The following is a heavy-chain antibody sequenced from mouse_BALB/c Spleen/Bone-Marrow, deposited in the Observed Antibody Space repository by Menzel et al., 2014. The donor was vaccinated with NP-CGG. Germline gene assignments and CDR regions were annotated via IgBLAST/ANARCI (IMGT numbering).Heavy chain of an antibody. CDR2: INPYNDGT. V-gene: IGHV1-14*01. J-gene: IGHJ2*01. Sequence: EVQLVESGPERVKPGASVKMSCKASGYTFTGYVMHWVKQKPGQGLEWIGYINPYNDGTKYNEKFKDMATLTSDRSSSTAYMELSSLTSEDSAVYYCAKGGNYRYDFDYWGQGTTLTVSS. CDR1: GYTFTGYV. CDR3: AKGGNYRYDFDY. D-gene: IGHD2-14*01.